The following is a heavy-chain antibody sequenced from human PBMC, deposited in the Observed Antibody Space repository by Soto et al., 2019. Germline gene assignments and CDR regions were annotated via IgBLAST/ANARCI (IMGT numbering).Heavy chain of an antibody. J-gene: IGHJ4*02. Sequence: EVQLVESGGGLVKPGGSLRLSCAASGFTFSSYSMNWVRQAPGKGLEWVSSISSSSSYKYYADSVKGRFTISRDNAKNSLYLQMNSLRAEDTAVYYCARDLIIVGATNSGYWGQGTLVTVSS. CDR3: ARDLIIVGATNSGY. CDR2: ISSSSSYK. V-gene: IGHV3-21*01. D-gene: IGHD1-26*01. CDR1: GFTFSSYS.